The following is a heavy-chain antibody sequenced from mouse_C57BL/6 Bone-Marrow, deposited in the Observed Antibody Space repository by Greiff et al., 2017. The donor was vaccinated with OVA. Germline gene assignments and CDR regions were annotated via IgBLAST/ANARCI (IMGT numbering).Heavy chain of an antibody. CDR2: IYPGDGDT. J-gene: IGHJ2*01. D-gene: IGHD1-1*01. Sequence: QVQLQQSGPELVKPGASVKISCKASGYAFSSSWMNWVKQRPGKGLEWIGRIYPGDGDTNYNGKFKGKATLTADKSSSTAYMQLSSLTSEDSAVYFWERRVLLRLYYFDYWGQGTPLTVSA. CDR1: GYAFSSSW. V-gene: IGHV1-82*01. CDR3: ERRVLLRLYYFDY.